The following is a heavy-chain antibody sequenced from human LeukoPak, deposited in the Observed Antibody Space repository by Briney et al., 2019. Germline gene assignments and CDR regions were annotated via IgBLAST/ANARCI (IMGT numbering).Heavy chain of an antibody. CDR1: GDSVSNNNAA. J-gene: IGHJ4*02. CDR3: ARGNSGVAVARFDY. CDR2: TYYRSKWYT. Sequence: SQTLSLTCAISGDSVSNNNAAWNWIRQSPSRGLEWLGRTYYRSKWYTDSAVSVNSRITINPDTSKNQFSLQLTSVTPDDSAVYYCARGNSGVAVARFDYWGQGTLVTVSS. D-gene: IGHD6-19*01. V-gene: IGHV6-1*01.